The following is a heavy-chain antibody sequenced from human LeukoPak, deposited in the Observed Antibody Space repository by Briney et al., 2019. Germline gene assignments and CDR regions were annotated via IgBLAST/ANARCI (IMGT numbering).Heavy chain of an antibody. J-gene: IGHJ4*02. CDR1: GGSISSGGYY. CDR2: IYYSGST. CDR3: ARGDIKWGSTSCCTIDY. Sequence: SSQTLSLTCTVSGGSISSGGYYWSWIRQPPGKGLEWIGYIYYSGSTNYNPSLKSRVTISVDTSKNQFSLKLSSVTAADTAVYYCARGDIKWGSTSCCTIDYWGQGTLVTVSS. D-gene: IGHD2-2*02. V-gene: IGHV4-61*08.